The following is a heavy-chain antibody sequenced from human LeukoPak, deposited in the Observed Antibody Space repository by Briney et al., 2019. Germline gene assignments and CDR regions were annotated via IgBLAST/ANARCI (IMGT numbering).Heavy chain of an antibody. J-gene: IGHJ6*02. CDR1: GFIFSSYG. Sequence: AGRSLRLSCAASGFIFSSYGMHWVRQAPGKGLEWVAVISYDGNNKHYADSVKGRFTISRDNSKNTLYLQMNSLRAEDTAVYYCAKDRGTMVRGVGMDVWGQGTTVTVSS. CDR3: AKDRGTMVRGVGMDV. D-gene: IGHD3-10*01. V-gene: IGHV3-30*18. CDR2: ISYDGNNK.